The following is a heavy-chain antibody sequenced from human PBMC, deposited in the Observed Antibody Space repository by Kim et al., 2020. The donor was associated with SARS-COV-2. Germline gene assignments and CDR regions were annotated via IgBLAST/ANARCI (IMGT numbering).Heavy chain of an antibody. V-gene: IGHV1-46*01. CDR2: INPSGGST. Sequence: ASVKVSCKASGYTFTSYYMHWVRQAPGQGLEWMGIINPSGGSTSYAQKFQGRVTMTRDTSTSTVYMELSSLRSEDTAVYYCARASFRGGVRGATVYYYYMDVWGKGTTVTVSS. J-gene: IGHJ6*03. CDR3: ARASFRGGVRGATVYYYYMDV. D-gene: IGHD3-10*01. CDR1: GYTFTSYY.